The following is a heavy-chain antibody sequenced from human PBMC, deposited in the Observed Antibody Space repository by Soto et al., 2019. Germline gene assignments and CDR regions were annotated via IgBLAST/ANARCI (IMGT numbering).Heavy chain of an antibody. V-gene: IGHV3-30*18. J-gene: IGHJ4*02. CDR1: GFTFSSHG. CDR3: AKDGAYIRVLYYLAY. Sequence: GGSLRLSCAASGFTFSSHGMYWVRQAPGKGLEWVAIISHEGSLKYYADSVKGRFTVSRDNSKNTLYLQMNSLRDEDTAVYYCAKDGAYIRVLYYLAYWGQGTLVTVSS. D-gene: IGHD3-16*01. CDR2: ISHEGSLK.